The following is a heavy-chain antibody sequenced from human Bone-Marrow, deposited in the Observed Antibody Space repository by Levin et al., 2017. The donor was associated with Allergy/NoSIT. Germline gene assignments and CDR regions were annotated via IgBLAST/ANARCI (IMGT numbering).Heavy chain of an antibody. J-gene: IGHJ3*01. D-gene: IGHD1-26*01. V-gene: IGHV3-21*04. CDR3: VREPPSGDSFDV. Sequence: MSGGSLRLSCAGSGFTFATYTMNWVRQAPGKGLEWVSSITNDGNYIYYADSVKGRFTVSRDNTEKSLFLQMTGLRAEDTAIYYCVREPPSGDSFDVWGQGTMVTVSS. CDR1: GFTFATYT. CDR2: ITNDGNYI.